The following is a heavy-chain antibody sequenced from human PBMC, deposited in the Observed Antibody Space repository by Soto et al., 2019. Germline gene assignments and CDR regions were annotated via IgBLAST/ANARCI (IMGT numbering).Heavy chain of an antibody. CDR1: GGSISSGGYY. CDR3: ARIYSSSSDPFDY. CDR2: IYYSGST. Sequence: LSLTCTVSGGSISSGGYYWSWVRQHPGKGLEWIGYIYYSGSTYYNPSLKSRVTISVDTSKNQFSLKLSSVTAADTAVYYCARIYSSSSDPFDYWGQGTLVTVSS. J-gene: IGHJ4*02. V-gene: IGHV4-31*03. D-gene: IGHD6-6*01.